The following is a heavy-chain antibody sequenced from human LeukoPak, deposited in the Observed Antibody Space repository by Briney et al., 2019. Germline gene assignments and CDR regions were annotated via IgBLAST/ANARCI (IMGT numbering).Heavy chain of an antibody. CDR3: ARVGDYGDALDAFDI. Sequence: SVKVSCKASGGTFSSYAISWVRQAPGQGLEWMGGIIPIFGTANYAQKLQGRVTMTTDTSTSTAYMELRSLRSDDTAVYYCARVGDYGDALDAFDIWGQGTMVTVSS. CDR2: IIPIFGTA. J-gene: IGHJ3*02. V-gene: IGHV1-69*05. D-gene: IGHD4-17*01. CDR1: GGTFSSYA.